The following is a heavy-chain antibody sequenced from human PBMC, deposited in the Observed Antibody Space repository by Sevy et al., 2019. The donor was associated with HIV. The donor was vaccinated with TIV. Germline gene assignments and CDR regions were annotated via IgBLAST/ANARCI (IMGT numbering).Heavy chain of an antibody. CDR2: IKADGSDK. D-gene: IGHD3-16*01. CDR1: GFTFSANW. CDR3: AHGTFGRFES. Sequence: GGSQRLSCAASGFTFSANWMNWVRQAPGKGLEWVANIKADGSDKHYVDSVEGRFTISRDNAKNLLFLQMNSLRVEDTAVYYCAHGTFGRFESWGQGTLVTVSS. J-gene: IGHJ4*02. V-gene: IGHV3-7*01.